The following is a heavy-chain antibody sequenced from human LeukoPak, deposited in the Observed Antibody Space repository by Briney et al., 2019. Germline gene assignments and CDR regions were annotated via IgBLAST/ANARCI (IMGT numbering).Heavy chain of an antibody. J-gene: IGHJ6*04. Sequence: GGSLRLSCAASGFTLSSNYMCSVRQAPGKGLEWVSDIYSGGRTYYADSVKGRFTICRDNSKNTLYLQMNSLRAEDTAVYYCASSYGPGSYYYYDYYGMDVWGKGTTVTVSS. CDR3: ASSYGPGSYYYYDYYGMDV. V-gene: IGHV3-53*01. CDR1: GFTLSSNY. CDR2: IYSGGRT. D-gene: IGHD3-10*01.